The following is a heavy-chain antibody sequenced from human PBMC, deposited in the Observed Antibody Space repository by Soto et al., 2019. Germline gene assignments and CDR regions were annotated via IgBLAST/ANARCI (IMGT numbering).Heavy chain of an antibody. Sequence: GGSLRLSCAASGFTFSSFGMHWVRQAPGKGLEWVAVISYDGSNKYYADSVKGRFTISRDNSKNTLYLQMNSLRAEDTAVYYCAKLYSYYYYGMDVWGQGTTVTVSS. CDR1: GFTFSSFG. D-gene: IGHD1-1*01. V-gene: IGHV3-30*18. CDR2: ISYDGSNK. J-gene: IGHJ6*02. CDR3: AKLYSYYYYGMDV.